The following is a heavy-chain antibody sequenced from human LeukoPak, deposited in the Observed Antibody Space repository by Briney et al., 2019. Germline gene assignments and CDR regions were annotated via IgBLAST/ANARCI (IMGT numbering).Heavy chain of an antibody. CDR1: GGSISSYY. Sequence: SETLSLTCTVSGGSISSYYWSWLRQPPGKGLEWIGYIYYSGSTNYHPSLKSRVTISVDTSKNQFSLKLSSVTAADTAVYYCARLSSYYFDSWGQGTLVTVSS. J-gene: IGHJ4*02. CDR3: ARLSSYYFDS. CDR2: IYYSGST. D-gene: IGHD3-10*01. V-gene: IGHV4-59*01.